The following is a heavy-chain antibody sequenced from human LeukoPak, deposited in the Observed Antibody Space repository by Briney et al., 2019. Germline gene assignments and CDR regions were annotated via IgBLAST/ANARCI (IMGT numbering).Heavy chain of an antibody. Sequence: GGSLRLSCAASGFSFSTYGMHWVRQAPGKGLEWVAVISYDGSNKYYADSVKGRFAISRDNSKNTLYLQMNSLRAEDTAVYYCAKGLLGSSWLNWFDPWGQGTLVTVSS. J-gene: IGHJ5*02. D-gene: IGHD6-13*01. CDR1: GFSFSTYG. CDR2: ISYDGSNK. CDR3: AKGLLGSSWLNWFDP. V-gene: IGHV3-30*18.